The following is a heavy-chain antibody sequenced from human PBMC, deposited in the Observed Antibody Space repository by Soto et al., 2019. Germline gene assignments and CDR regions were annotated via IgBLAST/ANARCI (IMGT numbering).Heavy chain of an antibody. CDR1: GGSISSYY. D-gene: IGHD6-13*01. Sequence: QVQLQESGPGLLKPSETLSLTCTVSGGSISSYYWSWIRQPPGKGLEWIGYIYYSGSTNYNPSLKSRVTISVDTSKNQFSLKLSSVTAADTAVYYCARGPYSSLPLDYWGQGTLVTVSS. CDR2: IYYSGST. V-gene: IGHV4-59*01. CDR3: ARGPYSSLPLDY. J-gene: IGHJ4*02.